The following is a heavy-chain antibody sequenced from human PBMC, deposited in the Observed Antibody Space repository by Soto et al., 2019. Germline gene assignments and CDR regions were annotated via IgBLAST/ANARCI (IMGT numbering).Heavy chain of an antibody. Sequence: QVQLVQSGAEVKKPGASVKVSCKASGYTFTSYGVTWVRQAPGQGLEWMGWIGVFNGDTNYAQKFQGRVTMTTDTPTSTAYLELRSVTSDDTAVYYCARDYARSVLTGDYWGQGTLVTVSS. J-gene: IGHJ4*02. CDR1: GYTFTSYG. CDR3: ARDYARSVLTGDY. CDR2: IGVFNGDT. D-gene: IGHD2-2*01. V-gene: IGHV1-18*01.